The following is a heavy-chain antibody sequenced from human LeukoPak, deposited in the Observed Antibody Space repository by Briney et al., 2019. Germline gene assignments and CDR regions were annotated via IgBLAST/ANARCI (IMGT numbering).Heavy chain of an antibody. J-gene: IGHJ4*02. Sequence: GGSLRLSCAASGFTFSSYAMSWVRQAPGKELEWVSVISGSGGSTYYADSVKGRFTISRDNSKNTLYLQMNSLRAEDTAVYYCAKDYSSSWYYFDYWGQGTLVTVSS. V-gene: IGHV3-23*01. CDR2: ISGSGGST. D-gene: IGHD6-13*01. CDR1: GFTFSSYA. CDR3: AKDYSSSWYYFDY.